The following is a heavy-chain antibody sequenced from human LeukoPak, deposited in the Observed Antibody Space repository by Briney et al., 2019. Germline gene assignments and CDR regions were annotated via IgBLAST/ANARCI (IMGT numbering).Heavy chain of an antibody. V-gene: IGHV3-49*04. Sequence: GGSLRLSCTASGFTFGDYAMSWVRQAPGKGLEWVGFIRNKAYGGTTEYAASVKGRFTISRDDSKSIAYLQVNSLKTEGTAVYYCTRDWFGVAIDYWGQGTLVTVSS. CDR1: GFTFGDYA. J-gene: IGHJ4*02. D-gene: IGHD3-10*01. CDR2: IRNKAYGGTT. CDR3: TRDWFGVAIDY.